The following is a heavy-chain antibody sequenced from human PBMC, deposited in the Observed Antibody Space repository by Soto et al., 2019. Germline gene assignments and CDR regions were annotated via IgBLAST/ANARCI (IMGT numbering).Heavy chain of an antibody. CDR2: ISGSGANT. V-gene: IGHV3-23*01. D-gene: IGHD3-10*01. J-gene: IGHJ4*02. CDR1: GFTFSNYA. CDR3: AKGLVYFDSGTYSTLDY. Sequence: GGSLRLSCAASGFTFSNYAMNWVRQAPGKGLQWVSGISGSGANTYYADFVKGRFTISRDNSKNTLYLQMNSLRAEDTAVYYCAKGLVYFDSGTYSTLDYWGQGTLVTVSS.